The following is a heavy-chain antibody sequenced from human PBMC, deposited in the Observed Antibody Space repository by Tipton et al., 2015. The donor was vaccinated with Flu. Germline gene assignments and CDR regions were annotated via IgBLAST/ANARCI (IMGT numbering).Heavy chain of an antibody. V-gene: IGHV4-59*01. J-gene: IGHJ4*02. CDR3: ARDSAVGPRALDY. Sequence: TLSLTCSVSGGPISSYFWNWIRQAPGKGLEWIGNVYYSGSTDYNPNLKGRVSMSLDSSNNQFTLKLSSVTAADTAVYFCARDSAVGPRALDYWGQGILVTVSS. CDR2: VYYSGST. CDR1: GGPISSYF. D-gene: IGHD6-19*01.